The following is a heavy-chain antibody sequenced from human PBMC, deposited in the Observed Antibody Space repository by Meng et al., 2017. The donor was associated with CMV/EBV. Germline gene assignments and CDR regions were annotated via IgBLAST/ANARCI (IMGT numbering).Heavy chain of an antibody. CDR2: IYPGDSDT. J-gene: IGHJ5*02. D-gene: IGHD6-6*01. V-gene: IGHV5-51*01. CDR1: GYTFTSYW. CDR3: ARRRSSSRWFDP. Sequence: GESLKISFQGSGYTFTSYWIVWVRQMPGKGLEWMGLIYPGDSDTKYSPSFQGQVTISADKSISTAYLQWSSLKASDTAIYYCARRRSSSRWFDPWGQGTQVTVSS.